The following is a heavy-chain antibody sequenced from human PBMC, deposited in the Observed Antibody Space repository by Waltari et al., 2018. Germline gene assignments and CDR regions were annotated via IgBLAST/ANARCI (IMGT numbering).Heavy chain of an antibody. CDR2: VYSSVST. CDR3: ARRICSSITCYIVDGNWMDP. V-gene: IGHV4-30-4*01. CDR1: GGPISSRSYY. Sequence: QVQLQESGPGLVKPSPTLSLTCTVSGGPISSRSYYWSWVRQPPGKGLEWIGYVYSSVSTYYNPYLMTRVDISKHTSTNQFSLKLTSVTAADTAVYYWARRICSSITCYIVDGNWMDPWGQGILVTVSS. D-gene: IGHD2-2*02. J-gene: IGHJ5*02.